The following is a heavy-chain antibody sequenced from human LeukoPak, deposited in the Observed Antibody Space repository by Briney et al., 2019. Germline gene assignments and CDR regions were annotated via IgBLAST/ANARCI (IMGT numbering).Heavy chain of an antibody. CDR1: GGSISSNSYY. V-gene: IGHV4-39*07. CDR2: IYYTGST. J-gene: IGHJ4*02. CDR3: ARDRRPNSSGWSTLFFDY. D-gene: IGHD6-19*01. Sequence: SETLSLTCTVSGGSISSNSYYWGWIRQPPGKGLEWIGSMEWIGSIYYTGSTYDNPSLKSRVTISVDTSKNQFSLKLSSVTAADTAVYYCARDRRPNSSGWSTLFFDYWGQGTLVTVSS.